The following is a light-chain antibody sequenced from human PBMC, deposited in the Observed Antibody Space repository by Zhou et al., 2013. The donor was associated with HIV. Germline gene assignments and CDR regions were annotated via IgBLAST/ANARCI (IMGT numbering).Light chain of an antibody. V-gene: IGKV3-20*01. CDR1: QSVSTN. J-gene: IGKJ3*01. CDR3: QQYGSSPS. Sequence: EIVMTQSPATLSVSPGERATLSCRASQSVSTNVAWYQQKPGQAPRILIYGASSRATGVPNRFSGGGSGTDFTLTISRLEPEDFGDYYCQQYGSSPSFGPGTKVEIQ. CDR2: GAS.